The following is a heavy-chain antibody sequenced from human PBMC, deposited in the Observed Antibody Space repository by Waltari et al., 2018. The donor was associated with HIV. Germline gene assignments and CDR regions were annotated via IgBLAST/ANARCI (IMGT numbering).Heavy chain of an antibody. D-gene: IGHD3-10*01. Sequence: EVQLVQSGAEVKKPGESLKISCTASGYSFANYWIGWVRQMPGKGLEWLGILSPGASYTKYSPSFQGQVSISADKSISTAYLQWSSLKASDTAMYYCARHRGYFYGSGSYYFDYWGQGTLVTVSS. CDR1: GYSFANYW. J-gene: IGHJ4*02. CDR2: LSPGASYT. V-gene: IGHV5-51*01. CDR3: ARHRGYFYGSGSYYFDY.